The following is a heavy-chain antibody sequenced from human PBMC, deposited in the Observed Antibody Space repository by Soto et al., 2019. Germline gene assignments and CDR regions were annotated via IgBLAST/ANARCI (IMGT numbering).Heavy chain of an antibody. CDR2: ISYDGSNK. V-gene: IGHV3-30*18. CDR3: AKGGYFMGIEARLF. CDR1: GFTFSSYG. J-gene: IGHJ4*02. Sequence: GGSLRLSCAASGFTFSSYGMHWVRQAPGKGLEWVAVISYDGSNKYYADSVKGRFTISRDNSKNTLYLQMNSLRAEDTAVYYCAKGGYFMGIEARLFWGQGTLVTVYS. D-gene: IGHD6-6*01.